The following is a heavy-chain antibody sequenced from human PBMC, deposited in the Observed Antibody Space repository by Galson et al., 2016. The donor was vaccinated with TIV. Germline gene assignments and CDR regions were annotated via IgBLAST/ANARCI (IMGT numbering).Heavy chain of an antibody. CDR3: AKGLAIFGVIPPWGGMDV. Sequence: SLRLSCAASGFTFSTYVMHWVRQAPGKGLEWVAFVRYDGSHKNYADSVKGRFAISRDNSKYTLSLQMNNMRAEDTAVYYCAKGLAIFGVIPPWGGMDVWGQGTTVTVSS. V-gene: IGHV3-30*02. CDR2: VRYDGSHK. J-gene: IGHJ6*02. D-gene: IGHD3-3*01. CDR1: GFTFSTYV.